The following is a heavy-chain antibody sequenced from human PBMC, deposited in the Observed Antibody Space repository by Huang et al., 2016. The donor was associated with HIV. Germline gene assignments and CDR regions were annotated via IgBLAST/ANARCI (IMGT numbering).Heavy chain of an antibody. J-gene: IGHJ5*01. D-gene: IGHD3-9*01. Sequence: EVQLLESGGGMVQPGGSLRLSCAASGFTFSDYAMNWVRQAPGKGRGWVSVISGTGMETHYADSVKGRFTVSRDNSKNTLYLQMNSLRAEDTALYYCAKSRGALRYRLGPPCDSWGQGSLVSVSS. CDR2: ISGTGMET. V-gene: IGHV3-23*01. CDR3: AKSRGALRYRLGPPCDS. CDR1: GFTFSDYA.